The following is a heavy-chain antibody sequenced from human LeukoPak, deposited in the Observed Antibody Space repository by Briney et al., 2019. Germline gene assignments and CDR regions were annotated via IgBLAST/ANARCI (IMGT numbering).Heavy chain of an antibody. CDR2: INHSGST. D-gene: IGHD3-3*01. CDR1: GGSFSGYY. V-gene: IGHV4-34*01. CDR3: ARHPPTYDFWSVVGSWFDP. Sequence: PSETLSLTCAVYGGSFSGYYWSWIRQPPGKGLEWIGEINHSGSTNYNPSLKSRVTISVDTSKNQFSLKLSSVTAADTAVYYCARHPPTYDFWSVVGSWFDPWGQGTLVTVSS. J-gene: IGHJ5*02.